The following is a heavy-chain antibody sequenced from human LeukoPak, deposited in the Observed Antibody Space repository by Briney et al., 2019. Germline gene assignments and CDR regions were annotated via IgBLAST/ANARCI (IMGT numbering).Heavy chain of an antibody. CDR1: GFTFSSYS. V-gene: IGHV3-21*01. CDR2: ISSSSSYI. Sequence: KSGGSLRLSCAASGFTFSSYSMNWVRQAPGKGLEWVSSISSSSSYIYYADSVKGRFTISRDNAKNSLYLQMNSLRAEDTAVYYCAREFRRHSSGWFRAYYMDVWGKGTTVTVSS. D-gene: IGHD6-19*01. J-gene: IGHJ6*03. CDR3: AREFRRHSSGWFRAYYMDV.